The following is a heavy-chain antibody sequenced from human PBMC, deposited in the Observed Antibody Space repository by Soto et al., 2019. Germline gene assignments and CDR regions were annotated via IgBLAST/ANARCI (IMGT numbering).Heavy chain of an antibody. D-gene: IGHD3-9*01. V-gene: IGHV3-30*18. Sequence: QVQLVESGGGVVQPGRSLRLSCAASGFTFSSFGMHWVRQAPGKGLEWVAVISRDGSNKYYGDSVKGRFTISRDNSKNTLYLQMNSLRAEDTAVYYCAKERDDTLTAILHNWFDPWGQGTLVTVSS. CDR1: GFTFSSFG. CDR3: AKERDDTLTAILHNWFDP. CDR2: ISRDGSNK. J-gene: IGHJ5*02.